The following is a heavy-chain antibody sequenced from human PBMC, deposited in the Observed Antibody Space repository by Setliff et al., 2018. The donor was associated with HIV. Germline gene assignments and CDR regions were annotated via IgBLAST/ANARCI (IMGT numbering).Heavy chain of an antibody. J-gene: IGHJ6*03. V-gene: IGHV1-69*13. Sequence: GASVKVSCKASGGTFSSFAFSWIRQAPGQGLEWMGGIIPIFGKVEYAQRFQDRVKITADESTTTAYMELSSLRSEDTAVYYCTTRAVPSRWGELQFLERYYYSMDVWGKGTTVTVSS. CDR2: IIPIFGKV. D-gene: IGHD3-3*01. CDR3: TTRAVPSRWGELQFLERYYYSMDV. CDR1: GGTFSSFA.